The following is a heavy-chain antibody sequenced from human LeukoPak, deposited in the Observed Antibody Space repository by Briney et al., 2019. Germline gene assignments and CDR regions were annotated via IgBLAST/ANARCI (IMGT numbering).Heavy chain of an antibody. CDR1: GYSFTSYW. J-gene: IGHJ3*02. CDR2: IYPGDSDT. CDR3: AIPPLGAPQPHAFDI. D-gene: IGHD1-26*01. V-gene: IGHV5-51*01. Sequence: GESLKISCKGSGYSFTSYWIGWVRQMPGKGLEWMGIIYPGDSDTRYSPSFQGQVTISADKSISTAYLQWSSLKASDTAMYYCAIPPLGAPQPHAFDIWGQGTMVTVSS.